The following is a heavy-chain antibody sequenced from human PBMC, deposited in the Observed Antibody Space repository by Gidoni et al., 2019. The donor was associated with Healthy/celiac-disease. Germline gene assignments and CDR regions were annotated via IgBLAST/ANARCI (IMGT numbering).Heavy chain of an antibody. J-gene: IGHJ4*02. CDR1: GGSISSSSYY. CDR3: ARISGYYFDY. CDR2: IYYSGST. V-gene: IGHV4-39*01. Sequence: QLQLQESGPGLVKPSEPLSLTCTVPGGSISSSSYYWGWIRQPPGKGLEWIGSIYYSGSTYYNPSLKSRVTISVDTSKNQFSLKLSSVTAADTAVYYCARISGYYFDYWGQGTLVTVSS.